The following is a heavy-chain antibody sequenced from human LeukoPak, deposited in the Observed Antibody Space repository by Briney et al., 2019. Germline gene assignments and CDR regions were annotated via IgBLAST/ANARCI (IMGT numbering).Heavy chain of an antibody. Sequence: GGSLRLSCEASGFTFSSHWMTWVRQAPGKGLEWVADIKQGEREKNYVDSVKGRFTISRDDAKNSLFLQMNTLRAEDTAVYYCARGPSYGLRSDFLDFWGQGALVTVSS. V-gene: IGHV3-7*01. CDR3: ARGPSYGLRSDFLDF. J-gene: IGHJ4*02. D-gene: IGHD3-10*01. CDR2: IKQGEREK. CDR1: GFTFSSHW.